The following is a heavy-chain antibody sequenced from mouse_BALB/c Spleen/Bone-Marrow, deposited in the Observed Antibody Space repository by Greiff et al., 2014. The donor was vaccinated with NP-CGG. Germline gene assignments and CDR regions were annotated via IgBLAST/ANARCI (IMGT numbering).Heavy chain of an antibody. D-gene: IGHD1-1*01. CDR2: INPYNGVI. Sequence: EVQVVESGPELVKPGASMKISCKASGYSFTGYTMSWVKQSHGKNLEWIGLINPYNGVINYNQKFKGKATFTVDKSSSTAYMELLSLTSEDSAVYYCARFYYGSNYAMDYWGQGTSVTVSS. J-gene: IGHJ4*01. CDR1: GYSFTGYT. CDR3: ARFYYGSNYAMDY. V-gene: IGHV1-18*01.